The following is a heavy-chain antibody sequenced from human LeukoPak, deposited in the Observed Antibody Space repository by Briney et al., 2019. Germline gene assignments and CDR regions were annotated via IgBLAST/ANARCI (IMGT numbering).Heavy chain of an antibody. J-gene: IGHJ5*02. D-gene: IGHD2-2*01. CDR1: GGSFSGYY. V-gene: IGHV4-34*01. Sequence: SETLSLTCAVYGGSFSGYYWSWIRQPPGKGLEWIGEINHSGSTNYNPSLKSRVTISVDTSKNQFSLKLSSVTAVDTAVYYCARGPYCSSTSCYLRGWFDPWGQGTLVTVSS. CDR3: ARGPYCSSTSCYLRGWFDP. CDR2: INHSGST.